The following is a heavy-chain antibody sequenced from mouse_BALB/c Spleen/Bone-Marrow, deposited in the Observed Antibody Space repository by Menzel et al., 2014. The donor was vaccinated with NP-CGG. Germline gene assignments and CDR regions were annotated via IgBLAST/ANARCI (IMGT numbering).Heavy chain of an antibody. Sequence: DVKLVESGGGLVQPGGSLRLSCATSGFTFTDYYMSWVRQPPGKALEWLGFTRNKANGYTTEYSASVKGRFTISRDNSQSILYLRMNTLRAEDSATYYCARDDYRYDGWYFDVWGAGTTVTVSS. J-gene: IGHJ1*01. D-gene: IGHD2-14*01. CDR1: GFTFTDYY. CDR2: TRNKANGYTT. CDR3: ARDDYRYDGWYFDV. V-gene: IGHV7-3*02.